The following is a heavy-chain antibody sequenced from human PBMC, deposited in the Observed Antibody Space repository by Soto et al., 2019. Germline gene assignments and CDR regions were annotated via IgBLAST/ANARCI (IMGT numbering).Heavy chain of an antibody. Sequence: SESMSLTCTVSGATLFISFCSWIRLTPGKGLEWIGYSSYSDGFAYNPSLKNRAAISVDPSKKQFSLTLYSLTAADTAVYYCARDRGRLFESRGAFDSWAQAILVTVPS. V-gene: IGHV4-59*01. CDR3: ARDRGRLFESRGAFDS. CDR2: SSYSDGF. D-gene: IGHD3-3*01. CDR1: GATLFISF. J-gene: IGHJ4*01.